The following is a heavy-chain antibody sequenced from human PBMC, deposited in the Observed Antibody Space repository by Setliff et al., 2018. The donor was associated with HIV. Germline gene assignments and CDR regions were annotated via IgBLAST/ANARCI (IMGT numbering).Heavy chain of an antibody. CDR3: ARGSCGGCYLSDY. CDR2: INPKSGVT. D-gene: IGHD2-15*01. Sequence: ASVKVSCKASGYTFTDYYIHWVRQAPGHGLEWVGRINPKSGVTSYAQNFRARVTMTRDTSSTTAYMELSSLRSEDTAVYYCARGSCGGCYLSDYWGQGTLVTVSS. J-gene: IGHJ4*02. CDR1: GYTFTDYY. V-gene: IGHV1-2*06.